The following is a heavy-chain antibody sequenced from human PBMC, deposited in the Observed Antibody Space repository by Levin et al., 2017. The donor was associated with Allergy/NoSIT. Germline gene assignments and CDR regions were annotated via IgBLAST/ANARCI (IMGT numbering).Heavy chain of an antibody. CDR1: GGTFSSYA. Sequence: KISCKASGGTFSSYAISWVRQAPGQGLEWMGGIIPIFGTANYAQKFQGRVTITADKSTSTAYMELSSLRSEDTAVYYCAREAAANHYYYFDYWGQGTLVTVSS. D-gene: IGHD6-13*01. CDR3: AREAAANHYYYFDY. V-gene: IGHV1-69*06. CDR2: IIPIFGTA. J-gene: IGHJ4*02.